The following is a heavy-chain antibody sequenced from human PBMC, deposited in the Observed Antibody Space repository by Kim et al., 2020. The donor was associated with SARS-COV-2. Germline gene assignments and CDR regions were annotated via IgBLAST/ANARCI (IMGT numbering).Heavy chain of an antibody. CDR3: ARSDALRTAFDY. Sequence: NYAQKIQDRVHITRDRSMNTAYMELSSLRSEDTAMYYCARSDALRTAFDYWGQGTLVTVSS. V-gene: IGHV1-45*02. J-gene: IGHJ4*02. D-gene: IGHD3-16*01.